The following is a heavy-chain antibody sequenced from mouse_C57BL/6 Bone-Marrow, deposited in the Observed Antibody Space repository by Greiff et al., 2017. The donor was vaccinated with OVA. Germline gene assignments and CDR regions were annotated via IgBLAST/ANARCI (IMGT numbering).Heavy chain of an antibody. CDR1: GFTFSDYY. Sequence: EVMLVESEGGLVQPGSSMKLSCTASGFTFSDYYMAWVRQVPEKGLEWVANINYDGSSTYYLDSLKSRFIISRDNAKNILYLQRSSLKSEDTATYYCARDDGSLDYWGQGTTLTVSS. CDR2: INYDGSST. V-gene: IGHV5-16*01. D-gene: IGHD2-3*01. J-gene: IGHJ2*01. CDR3: ARDDGSLDY.